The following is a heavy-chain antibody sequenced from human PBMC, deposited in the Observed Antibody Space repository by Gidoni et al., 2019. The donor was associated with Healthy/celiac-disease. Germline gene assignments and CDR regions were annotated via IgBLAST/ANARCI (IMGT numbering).Heavy chain of an antibody. CDR3: ARSEVLRAYGMDV. J-gene: IGHJ6*02. V-gene: IGHV3-21*01. CDR2: ISSSSSYI. Sequence: AQGKGLEWVSSISSSSSYIYYADSVKGRFTISRDNAKNSLYLQMNSLRAEDTAVYYCARSEVLRAYGMDVWGQGTTVTVSS.